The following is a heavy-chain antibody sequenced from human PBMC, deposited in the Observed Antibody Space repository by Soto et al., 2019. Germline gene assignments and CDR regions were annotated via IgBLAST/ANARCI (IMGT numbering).Heavy chain of an antibody. J-gene: IGHJ3*02. D-gene: IGHD2-21*02. CDR3: ASFHCGGDCYPLDAFDI. CDR1: GFTFSSYW. V-gene: IGHV3-74*01. CDR2: INSDGSST. Sequence: GGSLRLSCAASGFTFSSYWMHWVRQAPGKGLVWVSRINSDGSSTSYADSVKGRFTISRDNAKNTLYLQMNSLRAEDTAVYYCASFHCGGDCYPLDAFDIWGQGTMVTVSS.